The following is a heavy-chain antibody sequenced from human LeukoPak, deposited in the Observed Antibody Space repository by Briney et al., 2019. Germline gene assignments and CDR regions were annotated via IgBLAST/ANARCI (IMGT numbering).Heavy chain of an antibody. CDR3: AGAPYYYDSSGYPTPDY. V-gene: IGHV4-59*01. CDR2: IYYSGST. D-gene: IGHD3-22*01. CDR1: GGSISSYY. Sequence: SETLSLTCTVSGGSISSYYWSWIRQPPGKGLEWTGNIYYSGSTNYNPSLKSRVTISVDTSKNQFSLKLSSVTAADAALYYFAGAPYYYDSSGYPTPDYWGQGTLVTVSS. J-gene: IGHJ4*02.